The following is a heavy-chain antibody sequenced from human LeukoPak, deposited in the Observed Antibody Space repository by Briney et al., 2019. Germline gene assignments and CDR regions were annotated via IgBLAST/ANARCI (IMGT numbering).Heavy chain of an antibody. J-gene: IGHJ6*03. V-gene: IGHV3-7*01. Sequence: GGSLRLSCAASGFTFSSYWMSWVRQAPGKGLEWVANIKQDGSEKYYVDSVKGRFTISRDNAKNSLYLQMNSLRAEDTAVYYCARRSSGYDSYYMDVWAKGPRSPSP. CDR1: GFTFSSYW. CDR3: ARRSSGYDSYYMDV. CDR2: IKQDGSEK. D-gene: IGHD3-22*01.